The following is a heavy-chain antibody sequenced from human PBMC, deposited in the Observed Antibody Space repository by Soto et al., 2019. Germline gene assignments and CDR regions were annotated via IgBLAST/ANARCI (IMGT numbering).Heavy chain of an antibody. D-gene: IGHD4-17*01. CDR2: IYYSGST. Sequence: SETLSLTCTVSGGSINSYYWSWIRQPPGKGLEWIGYIYYSGSTNYNPSLKSRVTISVGTSKNQFSLKLSSVTAADTAVYYCARDSHDYGDYYYYFYYMDVWGKGTTVTVSS. J-gene: IGHJ6*03. CDR1: GGSINSYY. CDR3: ARDSHDYGDYYYYFYYMDV. V-gene: IGHV4-59*01.